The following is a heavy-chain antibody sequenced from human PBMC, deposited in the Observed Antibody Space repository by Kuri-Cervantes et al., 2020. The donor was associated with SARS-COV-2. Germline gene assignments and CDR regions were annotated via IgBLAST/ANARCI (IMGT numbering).Heavy chain of an antibody. J-gene: IGHJ4*02. CDR3: AREREPMRTFDY. CDR2: IKQDGSEK. CDR1: GFTFSSYR. V-gene: IGHV3-7*01. D-gene: IGHD1-26*01. Sequence: GGSLRLSCAASGFTFSSYRMSWVRQAPGKGLEWVANIKQDGSEKYYVDSVKGRFTISRDNAKNSLYLQMNSLRAEDTAVYYCAREREPMRTFDYWGQGTLVTVSS.